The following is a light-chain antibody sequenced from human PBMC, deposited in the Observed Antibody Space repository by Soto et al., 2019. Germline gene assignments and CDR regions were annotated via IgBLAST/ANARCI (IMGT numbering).Light chain of an antibody. CDR2: KAS. CDR1: QTISSW. J-gene: IGKJ1*01. CDR3: QHYNSYSEA. V-gene: IGKV1-5*03. Sequence: DIQMTQSPSTLSGSVGDRGPMTCRASQTISSWLAWYKQKPGKAPKLLSYKASTLKSGVPSRFRGSGSGTEFTLTISSLQPDDFETYYCQHYNSYSEAFGQGTKVDIK.